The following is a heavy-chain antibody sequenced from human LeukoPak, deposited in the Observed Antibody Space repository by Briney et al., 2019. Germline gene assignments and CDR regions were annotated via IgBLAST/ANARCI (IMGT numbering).Heavy chain of an antibody. CDR3: ARRFCNGARCWGGFDY. Sequence: PGGSLRLSCTTSGFIFNNYAMTWVRQVPGKGLEWVASISGRGTTKYYGDSVEGRFTISRDNVTKTMFLQMSSLRGEDSAIYFCARRFCNGARCWGGFDYWALEPWSPS. D-gene: IGHD3-3*01. J-gene: IGHJ4*01. V-gene: IGHV3-23*01. CDR2: ISGRGTTK. CDR1: GFIFNNYA.